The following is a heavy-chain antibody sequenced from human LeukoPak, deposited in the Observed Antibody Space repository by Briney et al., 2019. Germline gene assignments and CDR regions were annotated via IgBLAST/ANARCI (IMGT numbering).Heavy chain of an antibody. CDR3: ARDKSCSTSSCGNSHMDV. J-gene: IGHJ6*03. CDR1: GYTFIDYY. V-gene: IGHV1-2*02. CDR2: INPNSGGT. Sequence: ASVKVSCKASGYTFIDYYMHWVRQAPGQGLEWMGWINPNSGGTKYAQKFQGRVTITRDTSISTAYMELSGVRYDDTAVYYCARDKSCSTSSCGNSHMDVWGKGTTVTVSS. D-gene: IGHD2-2*01.